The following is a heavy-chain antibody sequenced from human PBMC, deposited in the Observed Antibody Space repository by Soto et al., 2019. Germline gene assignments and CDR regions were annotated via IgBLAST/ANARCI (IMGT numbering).Heavy chain of an antibody. D-gene: IGHD6-13*01. CDR2: ISGSGGST. CDR1: GFTFSSYA. J-gene: IGHJ5*01. V-gene: IGHV3-23*01. Sequence: GSLRLSCAASGFTFSSYAMSWVRQAPGKGLEWVSAISGSGGSTCYADSVKGRFTISRDNSKNTLYLQMNSLRAEDTAVYYCAKDLGYSSSWYESWGQGTLVTVSS. CDR3: AKDLGYSSSWYES.